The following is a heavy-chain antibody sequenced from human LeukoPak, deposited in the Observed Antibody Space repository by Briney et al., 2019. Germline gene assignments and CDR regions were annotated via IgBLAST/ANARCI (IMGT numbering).Heavy chain of an antibody. D-gene: IGHD2-15*01. J-gene: IGHJ3*02. CDR2: IYTSGST. Sequence: TLSLTCTVSGGSISSGSYYWSWIRQPAGKGLEWIGRIYTSGSTNYNPSLKSRVTISVDTSKNQLSLKLNSVTAADTAVYYCARPQWSEAFEIWGQGTIVTVSS. V-gene: IGHV4-61*02. CDR3: ARPQWSEAFEI. CDR1: GGSISSGSYY.